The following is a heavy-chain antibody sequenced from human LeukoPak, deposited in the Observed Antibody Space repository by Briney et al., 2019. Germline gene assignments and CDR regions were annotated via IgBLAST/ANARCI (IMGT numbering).Heavy chain of an antibody. J-gene: IGHJ6*03. CDR2: ISGSGGDT. V-gene: IGHV3-23*01. CDR1: GFTFSNYA. CDR3: ARGYSNYDFWSGYSPYDYYYYYMDV. D-gene: IGHD3-3*01. Sequence: PGGSLRLSCAASGFTFSNYAMSWVRQAPGKGLEWVSGISGSGGDTYYVDSVKGRFTISRDNSKNTLYLQMNSLRAEDTAVYYCARGYSNYDFWSGYSPYDYYYYYMDVWGKGTTVTVSS.